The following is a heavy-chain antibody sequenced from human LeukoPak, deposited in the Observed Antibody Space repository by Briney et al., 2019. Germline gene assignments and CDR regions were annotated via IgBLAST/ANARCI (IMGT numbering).Heavy chain of an antibody. CDR1: GFVFRNYW. CDR2: INEEATET. Sequence: PGGSLRLSCAASGFVFRNYWMSWVRQAPGKGLEWVANINEEATETFYVESLRGRFTISRDNARNSLYLQLNNLGAEDTDVYYCSRPGVVHGIDFWGQETLVAVSS. J-gene: IGHJ4*02. V-gene: IGHV3-7*01. D-gene: IGHD2-8*01. CDR3: SRPGVVHGIDF.